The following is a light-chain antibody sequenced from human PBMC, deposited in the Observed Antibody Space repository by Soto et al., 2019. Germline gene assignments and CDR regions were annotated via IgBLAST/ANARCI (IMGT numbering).Light chain of an antibody. Sequence: DIQMTLSPSTLSVSVGDRVTITCRASQTISSWLAWYQQKPGKAPKLLIYNASSLESGVPSRFSGSGSGTEFTLTISCLQSEDFATYYCQQYYSYPRTFGQGTKVDI. V-gene: IGKV1-5*03. CDR2: NAS. CDR1: QTISSW. CDR3: QQYYSYPRT. J-gene: IGKJ1*01.